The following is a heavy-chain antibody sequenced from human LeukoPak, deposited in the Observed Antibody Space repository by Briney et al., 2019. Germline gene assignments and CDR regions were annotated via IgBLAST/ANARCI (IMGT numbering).Heavy chain of an antibody. CDR1: GFTFSSYG. J-gene: IGHJ4*02. CDR3: VKDRGWLQPFDY. V-gene: IGHV3-64D*09. D-gene: IGHD5-24*01. Sequence: GGSLRLSCSASGFTFSSYGIHWVRQAPGKGLEYVSTITSHGGSAYYADSVKGRFTISRDNSKNTLYLQMSSLRAEDTAVYYCVKDRGWLQPFDYWGQGTLVTVSS. CDR2: ITSHGGSA.